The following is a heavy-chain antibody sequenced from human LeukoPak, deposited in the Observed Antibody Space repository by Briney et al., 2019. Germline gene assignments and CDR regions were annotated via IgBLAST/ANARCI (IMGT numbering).Heavy chain of an antibody. D-gene: IGHD6-13*01. CDR1: GYTFTSYA. CDR2: INAGNGNT. J-gene: IGHJ3*02. CDR3: ARDRVAAGKQSLIFDI. V-gene: IGHV1-3*01. Sequence: GASVKVSCKASGYTFTSYAMHWVRQAPGQRLEWMGWINAGNGNTKYSQKFQGRVTITRDTSASTAYMELSSLRSEDTAVYYCARDRVAAGKQSLIFDIWGQGTMVTVSS.